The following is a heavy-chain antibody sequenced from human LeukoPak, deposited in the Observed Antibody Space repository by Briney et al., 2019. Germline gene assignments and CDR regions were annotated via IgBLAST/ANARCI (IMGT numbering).Heavy chain of an antibody. J-gene: IGHJ5*02. V-gene: IGHV1-18*01. D-gene: IGHD6-13*01. Sequence: ASVKVSCKASGYTFTSYGISWVRQAPGQGLEWMGWISAYNGNTNYAQKLQGRVTMTTDTSTSTAYMELRSLRSDDTAVYYCARDPERIAAAGTGYNWFDPWGQGTLVTVSS. CDR3: ARDPERIAAAGTGYNWFDP. CDR2: ISAYNGNT. CDR1: GYTFTSYG.